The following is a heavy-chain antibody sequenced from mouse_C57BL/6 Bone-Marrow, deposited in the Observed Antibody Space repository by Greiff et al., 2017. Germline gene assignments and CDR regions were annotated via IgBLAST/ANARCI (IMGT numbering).Heavy chain of an antibody. CDR3: AREICSYWYFDV. J-gene: IGHJ1*03. V-gene: IGHV1-52*01. Sequence: QVQLQQSGAELVRPGSSVKLSCKASGYTFTSYWMHWVKQRPIQGLEWIGNIDPSDSETHYNQKFKDKATLTVDKSSSTAYMQLSSLTSEDSAVYYGAREICSYWYFDVWGTGTTVTVSS. CDR2: IDPSDSET. CDR1: GYTFTSYW.